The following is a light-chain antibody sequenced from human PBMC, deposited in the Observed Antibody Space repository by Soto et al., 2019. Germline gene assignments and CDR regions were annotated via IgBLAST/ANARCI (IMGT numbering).Light chain of an antibody. CDR3: QHYNTYPCT. CDR1: QTISSW. CDR2: KAS. V-gene: IGKV1-5*03. J-gene: IGKJ1*01. Sequence: DIQMTQSPSTLSGSVGDRVTITCRASQTISSWLAWYQQKPGKAPKLLIYKASALESGVPSRFSGSGSGTEFTLTISSLEPEDFATYYCQHYNTYPCTFGQGTKWIS.